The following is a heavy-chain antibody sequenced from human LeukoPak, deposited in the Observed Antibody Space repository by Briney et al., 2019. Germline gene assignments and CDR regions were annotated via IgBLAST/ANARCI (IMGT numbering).Heavy chain of an antibody. V-gene: IGHV3-21*01. CDR3: ARGDIVRMFDY. Sequence: GGSLRLSCAASGFTFSSYNMNWVRQAPGKGLEWVSSISSSSSYIFYADSVKGRFTISRDNAKNSLYLQMNSLRAEDTAVYYCARGDIVRMFDYWGQGTLVTVSS. J-gene: IGHJ4*02. CDR2: ISSSSSYI. CDR1: GFTFSSYN. D-gene: IGHD3-9*01.